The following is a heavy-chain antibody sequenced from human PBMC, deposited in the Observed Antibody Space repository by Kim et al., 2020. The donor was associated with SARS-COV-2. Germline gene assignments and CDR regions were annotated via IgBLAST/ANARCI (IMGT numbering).Heavy chain of an antibody. J-gene: IGHJ4*02. CDR3: AKYDSGLPLSI. V-gene: IGHV1-2*02. D-gene: IGHD3-16*01. CDR1: ENTFSDHY. Sequence: ASVKVSCQTTENTFSDHYIHWVRQAPGQGLEWMGWINPHSGGPNYAQKFEGRVTMTGDKASTTVYMELHRLTPDDTAIYYCAKYDSGLPLSIWGQGSLVT. CDR2: INPHSGGP.